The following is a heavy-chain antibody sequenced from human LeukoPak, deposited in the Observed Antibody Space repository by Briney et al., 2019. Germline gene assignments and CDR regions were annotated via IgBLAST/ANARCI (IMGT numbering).Heavy chain of an antibody. J-gene: IGHJ4*02. Sequence: SETLSLTCAVYGGSFSGYYWSWIRQPPGKGLEWIGYIYYSGSTNYNPSLKSRVTISVDTSKNPFSLKLSSVTAADTAVYYCARAAYSGSYHSDYWGQGTLVTVSS. CDR1: GGSFSGYY. CDR3: ARAAYSGSYHSDY. CDR2: IYYSGST. D-gene: IGHD1-26*01. V-gene: IGHV4-59*01.